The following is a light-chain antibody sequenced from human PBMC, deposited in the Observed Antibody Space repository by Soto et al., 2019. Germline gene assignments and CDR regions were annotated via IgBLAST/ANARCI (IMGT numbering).Light chain of an antibody. CDR3: QSYDSSNVV. CDR1: SGSIASNY. J-gene: IGLJ2*01. Sequence: NFILTQPHSVSESPGKTVTISCTRGSGSIASNYVQWYQQRPGSAPTTVIYEDNQRPSGVPDRFSGSIDSSSNSASLTISGLKTEDEADYYCQSYDSSNVVFGGGTKLTVL. CDR2: EDN. V-gene: IGLV6-57*04.